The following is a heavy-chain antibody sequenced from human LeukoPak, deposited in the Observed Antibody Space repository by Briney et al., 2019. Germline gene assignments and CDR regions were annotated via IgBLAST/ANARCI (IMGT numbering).Heavy chain of an antibody. CDR3: AKDYSDSRVADVFFEY. Sequence: GGSLSLSCAASGLTFSDYAMSWFRQAPGKGLEWVSGITSGFTPHYADSVKGRFTISRDNSKDTFHLQLNSLRAEDTAVYYCAKDYSDSRVADVFFEYWGQGTLVTVSS. J-gene: IGHJ4*02. CDR1: GLTFSDYA. D-gene: IGHD2-15*01. CDR2: ITSGFTP. V-gene: IGHV3-23*01.